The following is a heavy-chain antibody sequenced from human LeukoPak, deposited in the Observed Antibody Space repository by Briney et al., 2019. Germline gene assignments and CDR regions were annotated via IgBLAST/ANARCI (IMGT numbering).Heavy chain of an antibody. CDR2: ISAYNGNT. V-gene: IGHV1-18*01. CDR3: AKQLAIGPPHYRYDLDV. CDR1: GYTFATFG. D-gene: IGHD5-12*01. J-gene: IGHJ6*02. Sequence: ASVKVSCKASGYTFATFGISWVRQAPGQGLEWMGWISAYNGNTNYAQKLQGRVTMTTDTSTSTAYMELRSLRAEDTAVYYCAKQLAIGPPHYRYDLDVWGQGTTVTVSS.